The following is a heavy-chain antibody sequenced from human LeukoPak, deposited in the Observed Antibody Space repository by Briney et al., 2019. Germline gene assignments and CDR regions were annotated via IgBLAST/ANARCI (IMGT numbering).Heavy chain of an antibody. J-gene: IGHJ6*02. V-gene: IGHV3-74*01. D-gene: IGHD3-10*01. CDR2: ISGDGRNI. CDR1: GFTFSSYW. CDR3: ARDHQSDYYGSGRGGDYYYYGMDV. Sequence: PGGSLRLSCVASGFTFSSYWMHWVRQDPRKGLVWVSRISGDGRNINYADSVRGRFTISRDNAKNSLYLQMNSLRAEDTALYYCARDHQSDYYGSGRGGDYYYYGMDVWGQGTTVTVSS.